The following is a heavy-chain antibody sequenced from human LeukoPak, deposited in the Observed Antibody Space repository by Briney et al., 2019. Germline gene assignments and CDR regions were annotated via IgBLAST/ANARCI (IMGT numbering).Heavy chain of an antibody. V-gene: IGHV4-59*01. Sequence: SETLSLTCAVSGGSISSYCWSWIRQPPGKGLEWIGYIYYSGSTNYNPSLKSRVTISVDTSKNQFSLKLSSVTAADTAVYYCARGSEHWFDPWGQGTLVTVSS. CDR1: GGSISSYC. J-gene: IGHJ5*02. CDR2: IYYSGST. CDR3: ARGSEHWFDP.